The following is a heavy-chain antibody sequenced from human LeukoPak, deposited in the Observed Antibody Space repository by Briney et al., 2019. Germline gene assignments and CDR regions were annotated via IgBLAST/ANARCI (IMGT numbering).Heavy chain of an antibody. D-gene: IGHD6-6*01. Sequence: ASVKVSCKASGYTFTSYGISWVRQAPGQGLEWMGWISTYNGNTNNAQQLQDRVTMTTDTSTSTAHMELRSPRSDDTAVYYCARSPRPTYFDYWGQGTLVTVSS. CDR3: ARSPRPTYFDY. J-gene: IGHJ4*02. CDR1: GYTFTSYG. V-gene: IGHV1-18*01. CDR2: ISTYNGNT.